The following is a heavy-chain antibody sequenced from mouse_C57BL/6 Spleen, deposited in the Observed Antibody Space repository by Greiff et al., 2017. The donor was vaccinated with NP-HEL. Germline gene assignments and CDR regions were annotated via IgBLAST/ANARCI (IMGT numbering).Heavy chain of an antibody. D-gene: IGHD4-1*01. CDR3: AREELGRQPYFDY. Sequence: EVQLQQSGAELVKPGASVKLSCTASGFNIKDYYMHWVKQRTEQGLEWIGRIDPEDGDTKYAPKFQGKATITADTSSNTAYLQLSSLTSEDTAVYYCAREELGRQPYFDYWGQGTTLTVSS. CDR1: GFNIKDYY. CDR2: IDPEDGDT. J-gene: IGHJ2*01. V-gene: IGHV14-2*01.